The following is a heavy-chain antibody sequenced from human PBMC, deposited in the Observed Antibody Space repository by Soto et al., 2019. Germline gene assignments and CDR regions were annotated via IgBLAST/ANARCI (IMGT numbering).Heavy chain of an antibody. V-gene: IGHV5-10-1*01. CDR1: GYGFTSYW. D-gene: IGHD5-18*01. CDR3: ARHSQDTAMALDY. CDR2: IDPSDSYT. Sequence: GESLKISYKGSGYGFTSYWISWVRQMPGKGLEWMGRIDPSDSYTNYSPSFQGHVTISADKSISTAYLQWSSLKASDTAMYYCARHSQDTAMALDYWDQGTLVTVSS. J-gene: IGHJ4*02.